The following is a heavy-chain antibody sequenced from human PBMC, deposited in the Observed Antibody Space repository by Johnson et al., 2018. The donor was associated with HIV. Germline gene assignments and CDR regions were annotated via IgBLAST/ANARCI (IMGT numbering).Heavy chain of an antibody. CDR2: IKSKSDGETT. Sequence: VQLVESGGGLVKPGGSLRLSCAASGFTFSNAWMSWVRQAPGKGLEWVGRIKSKSDGETTDYAAPVKGIFAISRDDSKNTLYVQMNSLKTEDTAVYYCSRHGWSPYSSSWYPLFGAFDIWGQGTMVTVSS. D-gene: IGHD6-13*01. CDR3: SRHGWSPYSSSWYPLFGAFDI. V-gene: IGHV3-15*01. CDR1: GFTFSNAW. J-gene: IGHJ3*02.